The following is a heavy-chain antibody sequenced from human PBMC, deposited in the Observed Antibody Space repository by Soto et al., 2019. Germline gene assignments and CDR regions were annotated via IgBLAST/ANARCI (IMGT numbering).Heavy chain of an antibody. Sequence: PGGSLRLSCAASGFTFSSYAMHWARQAPGKGPEWVTVISIRGGDEYYAESVRGRFTISRDDSKNTLYLQMDSLRVEDTAVYYCARGTIVARQHLDYWGQGTLVTVSS. CDR3: ARGTIVARQHLDY. J-gene: IGHJ4*02. D-gene: IGHD6-6*01. CDR2: ISIRGGDE. V-gene: IGHV3-30*03. CDR1: GFTFSSYA.